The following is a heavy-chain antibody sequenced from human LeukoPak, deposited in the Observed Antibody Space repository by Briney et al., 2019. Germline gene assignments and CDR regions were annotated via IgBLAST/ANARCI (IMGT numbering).Heavy chain of an antibody. J-gene: IGHJ6*03. CDR1: GYTFTSYG. D-gene: IGHD3-9*01. CDR2: ISAYNGNT. V-gene: IGHV1-18*01. CDR3: ARDRGYDILTGYYTDYYYYYMDV. Sequence: ASVKVSCKASGYTFTSYGISWVRQAPGQGLEWMGWISAYNGNTNYAQKLQGRVTMTTDTSTSTAYMELRSLRSDDTAVYYCARDRGYDILTGYYTDYYYYYMDVWGKGTTVTVSS.